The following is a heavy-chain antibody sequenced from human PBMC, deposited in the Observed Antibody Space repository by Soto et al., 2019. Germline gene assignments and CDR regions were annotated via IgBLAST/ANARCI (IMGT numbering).Heavy chain of an antibody. J-gene: IGHJ4*02. CDR1: GFTFSSYA. CDR3: AKAQRYYGDYVHYFDY. Sequence: EVQLLESGGGLVQPGGSLRLSCAASGFTFSSYAMSWVRQAPGKGLEWVSAISGSGGSTYYADSVKGRFTISRDNSKNTLYLQMNSLRAEDTAVYYCAKAQRYYGDYVHYFDYWGQGTLVTVSS. V-gene: IGHV3-23*01. CDR2: ISGSGGST. D-gene: IGHD4-17*01.